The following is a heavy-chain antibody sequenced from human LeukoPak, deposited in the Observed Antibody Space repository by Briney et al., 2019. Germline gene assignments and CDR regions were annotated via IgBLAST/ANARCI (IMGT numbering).Heavy chain of an antibody. Sequence: SGTLSLTCAVSGGSISSSNWWSWVRQPPGKGLEWIGEIYHGGSTNYNPSLKSRVTISVDKSKNQFSLKLSSVTAADTAVYYCARGSGYSSGWYITAEYFQHWGQGTLVTVSS. J-gene: IGHJ1*01. CDR2: IYHGGST. CDR1: GGSISSSNW. D-gene: IGHD6-19*01. CDR3: ARGSGYSSGWYITAEYFQH. V-gene: IGHV4-4*02.